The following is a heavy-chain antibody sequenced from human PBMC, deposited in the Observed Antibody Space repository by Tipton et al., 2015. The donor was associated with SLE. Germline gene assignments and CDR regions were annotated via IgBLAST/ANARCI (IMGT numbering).Heavy chain of an antibody. CDR1: GYSFTNYW. Sequence: QLVQSGAEVKKPGEALKISCKGSGYSFTNYWIWWVRQMPGKGLEWMGVVYTGDSDTRYSPSFEGQVTISADKSTNTAYLQWSSLKASDTAMYYCARLSRGAYYFDYWCQGTLVTVSS. V-gene: IGHV5-51*01. CDR3: ARLSRGAYYFDY. CDR2: VYTGDSDT. J-gene: IGHJ4*02.